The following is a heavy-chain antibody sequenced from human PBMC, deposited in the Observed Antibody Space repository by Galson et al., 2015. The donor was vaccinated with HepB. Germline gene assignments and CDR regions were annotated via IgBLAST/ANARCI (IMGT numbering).Heavy chain of an antibody. CDR2: IIPIFGTA. J-gene: IGHJ4*02. CDR1: GGTFSSYA. Sequence: SVKVSCKASGGTFSSYAISWVRQAPGQGLEWMGGIIPIFGTANYAQKFQGRVTITADESTSTAYMELSSLRSEDTAVYYCASQHYDYIWGSYRPFDYWGQGTLVTVSS. V-gene: IGHV1-69*13. CDR3: ASQHYDYIWGSYRPFDY. D-gene: IGHD3-16*02.